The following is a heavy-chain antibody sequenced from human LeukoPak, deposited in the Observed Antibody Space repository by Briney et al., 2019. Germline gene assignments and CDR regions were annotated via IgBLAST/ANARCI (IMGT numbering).Heavy chain of an antibody. V-gene: IGHV3-74*01. Sequence: YADSVKGRFTISRDNAKNTLYLQMNSLRAEDTAVYYCARARITIFGVVTHFDYWGQGTLVTVSS. J-gene: IGHJ4*02. CDR3: ARARITIFGVVTHFDY. D-gene: IGHD3-3*01.